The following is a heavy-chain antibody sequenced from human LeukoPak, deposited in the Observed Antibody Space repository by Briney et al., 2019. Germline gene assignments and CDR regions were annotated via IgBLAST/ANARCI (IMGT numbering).Heavy chain of an antibody. J-gene: IGHJ3*01. D-gene: IGHD4/OR15-4a*01. V-gene: IGHV3-23*01. CDR1: GFNFSIYP. CDR2: ICGNGDHI. Sequence: GGPERLSCAVSGFNFSIYPMRGPRQAPGKGVEGVSTICGNGDHIYYADSVKGRFPIPRDHHQNTLYMQMHRLRGEDTAVYYTDSVKGWFTISRDLSKNTFYKQMSRLRAQDTAVYDYAKDRLPHPKILFWLYADDFDVWGQGTMVTVSS. CDR3: DSVKGWFTISRDLSKNTFYKQMSRLRAQDTAVYDYAKDRLPHPKILFWLYADDFDV.